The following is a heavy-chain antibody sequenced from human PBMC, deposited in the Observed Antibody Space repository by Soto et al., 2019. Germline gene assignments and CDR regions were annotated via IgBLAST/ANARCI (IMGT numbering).Heavy chain of an antibody. J-gene: IGHJ4*01. Sequence: PGGYLRLSCAASRFAFRGFWMDGVRQAPGKGLVWVSRINSDVSSTNYADSVKGRFTISRDSAKNTLFLQMNSLRAEDTAVYYCAIGYCSGTSCYYYWGQGTLVTVSS. CDR3: AIGYCSGTSCYYY. CDR2: INSDVSST. CDR1: RFAFRGFW. V-gene: IGHV3-74*01. D-gene: IGHD2-2*03.